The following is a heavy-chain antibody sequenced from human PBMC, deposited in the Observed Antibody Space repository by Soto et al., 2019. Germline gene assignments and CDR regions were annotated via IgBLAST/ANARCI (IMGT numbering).Heavy chain of an antibody. J-gene: IGHJ6*02. Sequence: ASVKVSCTASGYTFTGYYMHWVRQAPGQGLEWMGWINPNSGGTNYAQKFQGWVTMTRATSISTAYMELSRLRSDATAVYYCARVPTGSKPVGGPDYSGLDVWGQGNTVTLYS. CDR1: GYTFTGYY. CDR2: INPNSGGT. CDR3: ARVPTGSKPVGGPDYSGLDV. V-gene: IGHV1-2*04. D-gene: IGHD3-10*01.